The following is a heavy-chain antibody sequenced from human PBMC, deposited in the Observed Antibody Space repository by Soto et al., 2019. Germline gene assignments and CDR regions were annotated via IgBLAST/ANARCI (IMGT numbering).Heavy chain of an antibody. V-gene: IGHV1-3*01. J-gene: IGHJ4*02. Sequence: APVKATCKAPGYTYSSYAMHWVRQAPGQRLEWMGWINAGYGNTKSSQKFQDRVTISRDTSASTAYMELTSLRSEDTAVYYCARDTGDGTFDFWGQGTLVTVSS. CDR2: INAGYGNT. D-gene: IGHD7-27*01. CDR1: GYTYSSYA. CDR3: ARDTGDGTFDF.